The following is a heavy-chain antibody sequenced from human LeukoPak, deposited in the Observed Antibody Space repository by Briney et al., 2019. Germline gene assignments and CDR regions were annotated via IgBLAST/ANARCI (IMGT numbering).Heavy chain of an antibody. CDR3: ARHNLNFGGGKAGFDY. CDR1: GYSFTSYW. D-gene: IGHD3-3*01. Sequence: PGESLKISCKGSGYSFTSYWIGWVRQMPGKGLEWMGIIYPGDSDTRYSPSFQGQVTIPADKSISTAYLQWSSLKASDTAMYYCARHNLNFGGGKAGFDYWGQGTLVTVSS. V-gene: IGHV5-51*01. CDR2: IYPGDSDT. J-gene: IGHJ4*02.